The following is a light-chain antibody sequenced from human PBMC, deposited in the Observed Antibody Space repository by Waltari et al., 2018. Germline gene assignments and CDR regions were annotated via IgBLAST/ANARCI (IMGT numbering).Light chain of an antibody. CDR2: EVS. CDR3: SSYAGSNTFI. Sequence: QAALTQSPSMSGSPGQSVTISCTGTSSDIGAYNRVSWYQQHPGKAPKLMIYEVSQRPSGVSYRFSGSKSGNTASLTISGLQAEEEADYYCSSYAGSNTFIFGAGTRLTVL. J-gene: IGLJ1*01. V-gene: IGLV2-8*01. CDR1: SSDIGAYNR.